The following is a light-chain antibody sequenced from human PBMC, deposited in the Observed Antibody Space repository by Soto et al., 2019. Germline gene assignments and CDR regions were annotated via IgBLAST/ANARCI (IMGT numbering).Light chain of an antibody. CDR1: NANIGAGFG. CDR3: QSFDINVLALI. V-gene: IGLV1-40*01. CDR2: SNT. J-gene: IGLJ2*01. Sequence: QSVLTQPPSVSGAPGQRVTISCTGSNANIGAGFGVQWYQHFPRTALRSLIYSNTNPPSGVPDRFSASKSGTSASLSITGLRADDEADYYCQSFDINVLALIFGVGTEVAVL.